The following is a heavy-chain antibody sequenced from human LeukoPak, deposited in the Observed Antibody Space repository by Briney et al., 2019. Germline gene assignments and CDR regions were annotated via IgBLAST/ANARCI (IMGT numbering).Heavy chain of an antibody. Sequence: PGASLRLSCAASGFIFSNYWMHWVRQATGKGLVWVSRVNNDGSSTTYADSVKGRFTISRDNAKNTLYLQMNSLRAEDTAVYYCAKGGLRVTDYWGQGTLVTVSS. CDR3: AKGGLRVTDY. CDR1: GFIFSNYW. D-gene: IGHD5/OR15-5a*01. J-gene: IGHJ4*02. V-gene: IGHV3-74*03. CDR2: VNNDGSST.